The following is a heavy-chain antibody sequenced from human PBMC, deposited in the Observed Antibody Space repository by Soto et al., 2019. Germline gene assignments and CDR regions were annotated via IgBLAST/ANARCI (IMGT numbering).Heavy chain of an antibody. V-gene: IGHV3-23*01. CDR2: ISASGDNT. D-gene: IGHD3-10*01. J-gene: IGHJ4*02. Sequence: EVQLLESGGGLVQPGGSLRLSCAASGFTFSNYAMSWVRQAPGKGLEWVSGISASGDNTYYPDSVKGRFTISRDNSKNTLYLQMNNLRAEDTAGYYCAYGGELSFNFVYLGQGTLVTVSS. CDR1: GFTFSNYA. CDR3: AYGGELSFNFVY.